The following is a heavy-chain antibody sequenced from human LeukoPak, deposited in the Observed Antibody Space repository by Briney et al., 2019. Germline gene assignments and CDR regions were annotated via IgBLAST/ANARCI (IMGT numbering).Heavy chain of an antibody. V-gene: IGHV3-48*03. Sequence: TGGSLRLSCAASGFPFSRYWMSWVRQAPGKGLEWVSYISSSAGTTYYADSVKGRFTISRDNAKNSLYLQMNSLRAEDTAVYFCARQQQQLWYDWGQGTLVTVSS. CDR3: ARQQQQLWYD. J-gene: IGHJ4*02. CDR2: ISSSAGTT. CDR1: GFPFSRYW. D-gene: IGHD5-18*01.